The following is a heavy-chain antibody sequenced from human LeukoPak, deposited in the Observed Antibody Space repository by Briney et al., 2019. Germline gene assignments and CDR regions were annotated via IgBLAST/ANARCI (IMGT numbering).Heavy chain of an antibody. Sequence: GGSLRLSCAVTGFTSSSYWMHWVRQAPGKGLVWVSRINNDGTYTVYADSVKGRFTISRDNAKNTLYLQMNSLRPEDTAVYYCGREIEAPGKTLDYWGQGTLVTVSS. J-gene: IGHJ4*02. CDR1: GFTSSSYW. CDR2: INNDGTYT. V-gene: IGHV3-74*01. CDR3: GREIEAPGKTLDY.